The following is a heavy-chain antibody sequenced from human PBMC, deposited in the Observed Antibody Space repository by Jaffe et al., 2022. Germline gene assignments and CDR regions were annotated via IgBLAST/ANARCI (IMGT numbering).Heavy chain of an antibody. J-gene: IGHJ6*03. D-gene: IGHD7-27*01. CDR2: MNPNSGNT. CDR1: GYTFTSYD. Sequence: QVQLVQSGAEVKKPGASVKVSCKASGYTFTSYDINWVRQATGQGLEWMGWMNPNSGNTGYAQKFQGRVTMTRNTSISTAYMELSSLRSEDTAVYYCARGTFPRLSTWGEPGYYYYYMDVWGKGTTVTVSS. V-gene: IGHV1-8*01. CDR3: ARGTFPRLSTWGEPGYYYYYMDV.